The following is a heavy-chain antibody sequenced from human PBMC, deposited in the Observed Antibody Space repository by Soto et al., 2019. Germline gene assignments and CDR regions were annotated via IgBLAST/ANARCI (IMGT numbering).Heavy chain of an antibody. CDR2: INPNSGGT. CDR1: GYTFTGYY. V-gene: IGHV1-2*04. D-gene: IGHD6-13*01. J-gene: IGHJ4*02. Sequence: QVQLVQSGAEVKKPGASVKVSCKASGYTFTGYYMHWVRQAPGQGLEWMGWINPNSGGTNYAQKFQGWVTMTRDTSISTAYMELSRLRSDDTAVYYSARDLSYSSSWYESYFDYWGQGTLVTVSS. CDR3: ARDLSYSSSWYESYFDY.